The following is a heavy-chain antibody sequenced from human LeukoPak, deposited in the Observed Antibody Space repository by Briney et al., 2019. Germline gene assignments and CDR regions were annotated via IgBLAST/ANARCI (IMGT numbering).Heavy chain of an antibody. CDR1: GFTVSSNY. CDR2: ISYDGSNK. D-gene: IGHD1-26*01. J-gene: IGHJ4*02. CDR3: ATTILY. V-gene: IGHV3-30*03. Sequence: GGSLRLSCAASGFTVSSNYMSWVRQAPGKGLEWVAVISYDGSNKYYADSVKGRFTISRDNSKNTLYLQMNSLRAEDTAVYYCATTILYWGQGTLVTVSS.